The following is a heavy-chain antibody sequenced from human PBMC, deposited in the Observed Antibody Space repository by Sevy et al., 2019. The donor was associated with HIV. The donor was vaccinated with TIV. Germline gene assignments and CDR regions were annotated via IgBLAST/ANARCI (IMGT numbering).Heavy chain of an antibody. Sequence: GGSLRLSCAASGFTFSKYSMSWVRQPPGKGLEWVSTLSFGCGEINYADSVKGRFTISRDNSKSSVYLQMNNLRPEDTAVYYCARAGCTTPHDYWGQGTLVTVSS. D-gene: IGHD2-8*01. CDR1: GFTFSKYS. V-gene: IGHV3-23*01. CDR2: LSFGCGEI. CDR3: ARAGCTTPHDY. J-gene: IGHJ4*02.